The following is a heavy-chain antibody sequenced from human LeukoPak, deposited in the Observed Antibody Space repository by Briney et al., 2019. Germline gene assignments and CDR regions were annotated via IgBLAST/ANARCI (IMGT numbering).Heavy chain of an antibody. CDR1: GFTFSSYS. Sequence: GGSLRLSCAASGFTFSSYSMNWVRQAPGKGLEWVAVISYDGSNKYYADSVKGRFTISRDNSKNTLYLQMNSLRAEDTAVYYCARDYYDSSGDYYGMDVWGQGTTVTVSS. J-gene: IGHJ6*02. V-gene: IGHV3-30*03. CDR2: ISYDGSNK. CDR3: ARDYYDSSGDYYGMDV. D-gene: IGHD3-22*01.